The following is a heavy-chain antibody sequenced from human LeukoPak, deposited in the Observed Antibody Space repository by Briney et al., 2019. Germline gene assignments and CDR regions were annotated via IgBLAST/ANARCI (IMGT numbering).Heavy chain of an antibody. D-gene: IGHD1-14*01. J-gene: IGHJ3*02. CDR1: CGSISSISFS. CDR2: IYFGGNT. CDR3: ARHRRSVLGTFDI. Sequence: SETLSLTCTVSCGSISSISFSWGWIRQPPGMGLEWIGNIYFGGNTYYNPSLKSRVTISADTSKNQFSLKLRSVTAADTAVYYCARHRRSVLGTFDIWGQGTMVTVSS. V-gene: IGHV4-39*01.